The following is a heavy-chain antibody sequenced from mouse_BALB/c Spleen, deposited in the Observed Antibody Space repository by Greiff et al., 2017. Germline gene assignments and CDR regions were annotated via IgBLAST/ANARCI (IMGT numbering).Heavy chain of an antibody. D-gene: IGHD1-1*01. CDR3: ARDTYYYGSRPMDY. J-gene: IGHJ4*01. Sequence: DVMLVESGGGLVQPGGSLRLSCATSGFTFTDYYMSWVRQPPGKALEWLGFIRNKANGYTTEYSASVKGRFTISRDNSQSILYLQMNTLRAEDSATYYCARDTYYYGSRPMDYWGQGTSVTVSS. V-gene: IGHV7-3*02. CDR1: GFTFTDYY. CDR2: IRNKANGYTT.